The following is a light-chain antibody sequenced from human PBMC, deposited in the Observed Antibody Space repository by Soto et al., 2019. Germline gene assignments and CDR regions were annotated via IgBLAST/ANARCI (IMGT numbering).Light chain of an antibody. CDR2: GAS. CDR3: QQYNNWLG. V-gene: IGKV3-15*01. CDR1: QSVSSN. J-gene: IGKJ1*01. Sequence: EIVMTQSPATLSVSPGERATLSCRASQSVSSNLAWYQQKPGQAPRLLIYGASTRATGIPARFSGSGSGTEFTLTISSLQSEDFAVCYCQQYNNWLGFGQGTKVEIK.